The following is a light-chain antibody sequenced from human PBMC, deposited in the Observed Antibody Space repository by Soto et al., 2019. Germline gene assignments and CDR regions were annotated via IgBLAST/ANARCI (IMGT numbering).Light chain of an antibody. CDR1: QSISSY. V-gene: IGKV1-39*01. Sequence: DIPMTQSPSSLSASVGDRVTITCRASQSISSYLNWYQQKPGKAPKLLIYAASSLQSGVPSRFSGSGSWTDFTLTISSLQPEDFATYYCQQSYSTPPSFGQGTKLEIK. CDR3: QQSYSTPPS. J-gene: IGKJ2*01. CDR2: AAS.